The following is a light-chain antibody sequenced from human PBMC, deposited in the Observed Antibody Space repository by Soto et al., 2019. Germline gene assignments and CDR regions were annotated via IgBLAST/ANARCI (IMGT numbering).Light chain of an antibody. CDR3: QQSYSTPLT. V-gene: IGKV1-39*01. CDR2: AAS. Sequence: DIQMTQSPSSLSASVGDRVTITCRASQSISSYLNWYQQKPGKAPKLLIYAASSLQSGVPSSFSGSGSGTDFTLTISSLQPEDFATYYCQQSYSTPLTFGGGTTGEIK. J-gene: IGKJ4*01. CDR1: QSISSY.